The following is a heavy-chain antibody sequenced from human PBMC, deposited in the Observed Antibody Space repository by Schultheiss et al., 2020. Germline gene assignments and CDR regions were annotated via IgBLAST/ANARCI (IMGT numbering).Heavy chain of an antibody. Sequence: GESLKISCAASGFTFSSYGMHWVRQAPGKGLEWVAVISYDGSNKYYADSVKGRFTISRDNSKNTLYLQMNSLRAEDTAVYYCAKDSGSYGFDYWGQGTLVTVAS. CDR1: GFTFSSYG. J-gene: IGHJ4*02. CDR2: ISYDGSNK. CDR3: AKDSGSYGFDY. V-gene: IGHV3-30*18. D-gene: IGHD1-26*01.